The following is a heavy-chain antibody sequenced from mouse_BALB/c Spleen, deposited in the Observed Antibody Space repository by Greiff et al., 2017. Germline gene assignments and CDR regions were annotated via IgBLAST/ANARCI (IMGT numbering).Heavy chain of an antibody. CDR2: IRNKANGYTT. Sequence: EVKLVESGGGLVQPGGSLRLSCATSGFTFTDYYMSWVRQPPGKALEWLGFIRNKANGYTTEYSASVKGRFTISRDNSQSILYLQMNTLRAEDSATYYCARIYYGYGYAMDYWGQGTSVTVSS. CDR1: GFTFTDYY. V-gene: IGHV7-3*02. J-gene: IGHJ4*01. D-gene: IGHD1-2*01. CDR3: ARIYYGYGYAMDY.